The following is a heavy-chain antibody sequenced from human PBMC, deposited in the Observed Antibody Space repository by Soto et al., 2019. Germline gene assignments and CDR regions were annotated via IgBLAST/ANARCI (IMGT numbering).Heavy chain of an antibody. D-gene: IGHD3-16*01. CDR3: ARASRGHGTFGLGY. Sequence: EVQLVESGGGLVQPGGSLRLSCAASEFTFSSYWMHWVRQAPGKGLVWVSRINSDGSSTSYADSVKGRFTISRDNAKNTLYLQMNSLRAEDTAVYYCARASRGHGTFGLGYWGQGTLVTVSS. CDR1: EFTFSSYW. V-gene: IGHV3-74*01. J-gene: IGHJ4*02. CDR2: INSDGSST.